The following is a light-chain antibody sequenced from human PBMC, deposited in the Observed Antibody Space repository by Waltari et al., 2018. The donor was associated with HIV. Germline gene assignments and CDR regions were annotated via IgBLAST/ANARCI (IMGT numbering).Light chain of an antibody. CDR2: DVS. Sequence: DIQMTQSPSSLSSSVGDRVTITCQASQDISNYLNWYQQKPGKAPKLLIYDVSNLERGVPSRFSGSGSGTDFTFTITSLQPEDFATYYCQQFTTFSRTFGQGTKVEMK. V-gene: IGKV1-33*01. CDR3: QQFTTFSRT. CDR1: QDISNY. J-gene: IGKJ1*01.